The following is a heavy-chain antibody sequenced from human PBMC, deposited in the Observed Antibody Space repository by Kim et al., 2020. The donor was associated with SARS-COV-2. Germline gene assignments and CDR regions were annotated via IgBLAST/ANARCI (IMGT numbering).Heavy chain of an antibody. CDR1: GGSFSGYY. D-gene: IGHD6-19*01. Sequence: SETLSLTCAVYGGSFSGYYWSWIRQPPGKGLEWIGEINHSGSTNYNPSLKSRVTISVDTSKNQFSLKLSSVTAADTAVYYCARDNRYSSGWYGRGSYYY. CDR3: ARDNRYSSGWYGRGSYYY. CDR2: INHSGST. J-gene: IGHJ6*01. V-gene: IGHV4-34*01.